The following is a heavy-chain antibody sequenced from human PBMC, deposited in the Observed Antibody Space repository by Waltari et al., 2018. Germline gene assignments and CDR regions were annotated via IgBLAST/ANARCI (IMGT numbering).Heavy chain of an antibody. CDR1: GYTFTGYY. V-gene: IGHV1-2*02. CDR3: TRDLRERGAFDI. J-gene: IGHJ3*02. Sequence: QVQLVQSGAEVKKPGASVKVSCKASGYTFTGYYMHWVRQAPGQGLECVGWIDPDSGVTNQAQKFQGRVTMTRDTSINTAYMELSRLSSDDTAVYFCTRDLRERGAFDIWGQGTMVTVSS. D-gene: IGHD4-17*01. CDR2: IDPDSGVT.